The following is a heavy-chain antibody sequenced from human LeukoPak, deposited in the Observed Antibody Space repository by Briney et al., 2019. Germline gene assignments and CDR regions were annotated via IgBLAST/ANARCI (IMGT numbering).Heavy chain of an antibody. D-gene: IGHD6-6*01. CDR3: ARASLTIAALNWFDP. J-gene: IGHJ5*02. CDR1: GFTFSSYW. CDR2: INSDGSST. Sequence: GSLRLSCAASGFTFSSYWMHWVRQAPGKGLVWVSRINSDGSSTSYADSVKGRFTISRDNAKNTLYLQLNSLRAEDTAVYYCARASLTIAALNWFDPWGQGTLVTVSS. V-gene: IGHV3-74*01.